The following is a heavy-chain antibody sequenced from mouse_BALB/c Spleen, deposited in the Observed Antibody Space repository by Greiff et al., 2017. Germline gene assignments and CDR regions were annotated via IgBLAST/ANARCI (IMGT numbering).Heavy chain of an antibody. Sequence: EVKLVESGPGLVKPSQSLSLTCSVTGYSIPSGYYWNWIRQFPGNKLEWMGYISYDGSNNYNPSLKNRISITRDTSKNQFFLKLNSVTTEDTATYYCARPLYRYGAMDYWGQGTSVTVSS. CDR1: GYSIPSGYY. J-gene: IGHJ4*01. CDR2: ISYDGSN. D-gene: IGHD2-14*01. CDR3: ARPLYRYGAMDY. V-gene: IGHV3-6*02.